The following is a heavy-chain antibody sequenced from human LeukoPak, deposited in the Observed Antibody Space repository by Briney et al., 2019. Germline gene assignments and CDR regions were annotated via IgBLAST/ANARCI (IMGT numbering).Heavy chain of an antibody. D-gene: IGHD2-15*01. CDR1: GFTFDDYA. CDR2: ISWNSGSI. J-gene: IGHJ3*02. V-gene: IGHV3-9*01. Sequence: PGGSLRLSCAASGFTFDDYAMHWVRQAPGKGLEWVSGISWNSGSIGYADSVKGRFTISRDNAKNSLYLQMNSLRAEDTALYYCAKGQVVVADDAFDIWGQGTMVTVSS. CDR3: AKGQVVVADDAFDI.